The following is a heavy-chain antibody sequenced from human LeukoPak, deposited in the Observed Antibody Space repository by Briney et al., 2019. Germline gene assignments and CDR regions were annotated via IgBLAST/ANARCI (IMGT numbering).Heavy chain of an antibody. CDR1: GFTFSSYW. CDR3: AGLEGYSSSWYGSGFDY. CDR2: IYYSGST. J-gene: IGHJ4*02. V-gene: IGHV4-39*01. D-gene: IGHD6-13*01. Sequence: GSLRLSCAASGFTFSSYWMSWIRQPPGKGLEWIGSIYYSGSTYYNPSLKSRVTISVDTSKNQFSLKLSSVTAADTAVYYCAGLEGYSSSWYGSGFDYWGQGTLVTVSS.